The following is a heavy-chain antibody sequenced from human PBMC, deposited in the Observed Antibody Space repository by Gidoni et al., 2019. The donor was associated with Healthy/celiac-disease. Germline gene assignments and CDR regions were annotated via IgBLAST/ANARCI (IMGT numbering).Heavy chain of an antibody. D-gene: IGHD3-10*01. J-gene: IGHJ6*02. Sequence: QVQLVQSGAEVKNPGASVKVSCKSSGYTFTSYVTSWVRQAPGQGLEWMGWISAYNGNTNYAQKLQGRVTMTTDTSTSTAYMELRSLRSDDTVVYYCARNYYGSGSYSYYYGMDVWGQGTTVTVSS. V-gene: IGHV1-18*01. CDR2: ISAYNGNT. CDR1: GYTFTSYV. CDR3: ARNYYGSGSYSYYYGMDV.